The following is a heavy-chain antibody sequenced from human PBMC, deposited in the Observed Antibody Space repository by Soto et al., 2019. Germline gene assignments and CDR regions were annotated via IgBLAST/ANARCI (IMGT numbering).Heavy chain of an antibody. D-gene: IGHD3-10*01. CDR1: GYTFTGYY. CDR3: ARGGGYVSGIWNT. J-gene: IGHJ5*02. CDR2: INPNSGDT. Sequence: QVQLVQSGAEVKEPGASVKVSCKASGYTFTGYYIHWVRQAPGQGLEWMGWINPNSGDTNYAQKFQGWVTMTRDTSSRTAYMELSRLKADCTAVYYCARGGGYVSGIWNTWGQGTLVTVSS. V-gene: IGHV1-2*04.